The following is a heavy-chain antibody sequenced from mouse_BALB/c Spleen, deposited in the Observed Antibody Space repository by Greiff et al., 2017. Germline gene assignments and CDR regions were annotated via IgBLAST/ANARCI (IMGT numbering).Heavy chain of an antibody. CDR3: ARSPLRGAMDY. J-gene: IGHJ4*01. V-gene: IGHV5-17*02. D-gene: IGHD1-1*01. CDR2: ISSGSSTI. CDR1: GFTFSSFG. Sequence: EVMLVESGGGLVQPGGSRKLSCAASGFTFSSFGMHWVRQAPEKGLEWVAYISSGSSTIYYADTVKGRFTISRDNPKNTLFLQMTSLRSEDTAMYYCARSPLRGAMDYWGQGTSVTVSS.